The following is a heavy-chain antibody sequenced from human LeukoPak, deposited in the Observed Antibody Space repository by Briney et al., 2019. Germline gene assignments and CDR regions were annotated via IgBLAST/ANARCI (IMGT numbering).Heavy chain of an antibody. Sequence: PGGSLRLSCAASGFTFDDYAMHWVRQAPGKGLEWVSGISWNSGSIGYADSVKGRFTISRDNSKNTLYLQMNSLRAEDTAVYYCARDLRGSSSWSPIYFDYWGQGTLVTVSS. J-gene: IGHJ4*02. V-gene: IGHV3-9*01. CDR3: ARDLRGSSSWSPIYFDY. CDR1: GFTFDDYA. CDR2: ISWNSGSI. D-gene: IGHD6-13*01.